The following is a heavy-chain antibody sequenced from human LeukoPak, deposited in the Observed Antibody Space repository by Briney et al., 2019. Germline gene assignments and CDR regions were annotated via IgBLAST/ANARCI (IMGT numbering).Heavy chain of an antibody. V-gene: IGHV4-61*02. J-gene: IGHJ4*02. CDR3: ARMQRATYSSSWYCDY. CDR2: IYTSGST. CDR1: GVSISSGSYY. Sequence: PSQTLSLTCTVSGVSISSGSYYWSWIRQPAGKGLEWIGRIYTSGSTNYNPSLKSRVTISVDTSKNQFSLKLSSVTAADTAVYYCARMQRATYSSSWYCDYWGQGTLVTVSS. D-gene: IGHD6-13*01.